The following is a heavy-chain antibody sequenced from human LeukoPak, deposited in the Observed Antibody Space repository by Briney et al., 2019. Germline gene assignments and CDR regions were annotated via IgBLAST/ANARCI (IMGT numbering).Heavy chain of an antibody. CDR3: ARLSQFRYCSGGSCNRYYYMDV. V-gene: IGHV4-39*01. Sequence: PSETLSLTCTVSGGSISSTSHYWGWIRQPPGKGLEWIGNIYYSGTTYYNPSLKSRVSISVDTSKNQFSLKLSSVTAADTAVYYCARLSQFRYCSGGSCNRYYYMDVWGKGTTVTISS. D-gene: IGHD2-15*01. CDR1: GGSISSTSHY. CDR2: IYYSGTT. J-gene: IGHJ6*03.